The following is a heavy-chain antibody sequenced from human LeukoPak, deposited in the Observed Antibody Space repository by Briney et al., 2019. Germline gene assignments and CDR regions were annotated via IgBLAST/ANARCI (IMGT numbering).Heavy chain of an antibody. CDR3: ARAPYTAMAHPDY. D-gene: IGHD5-18*01. CDR2: ISSSSSYI. Sequence: GGSLRLSCAASGFTFSSYSMDWVRQAPGKGLECVSSISSSSSYIYYADSVKGRSTISRDNAKNSLYLQMNSLRAEDTAVYYCARAPYTAMAHPDYWGQVTLVTVSS. CDR1: GFTFSSYS. V-gene: IGHV3-21*01. J-gene: IGHJ4*02.